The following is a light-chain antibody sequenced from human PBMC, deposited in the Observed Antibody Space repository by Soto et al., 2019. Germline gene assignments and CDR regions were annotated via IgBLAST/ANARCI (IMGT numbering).Light chain of an antibody. CDR2: DAS. CDR3: QQYHTLVS. V-gene: IGKV1-33*01. J-gene: IGKJ4*01. CDR1: RDIRKY. Sequence: DIQMTQSPSSLSASVGDRVTITCQASRDIRKYLNWYQQKPGKAPKLLIYDASNLETGVTSRFSGSGSGTDFTFTISNLQSEDIETYYCQQYHTLVSFGGGTKVEIK.